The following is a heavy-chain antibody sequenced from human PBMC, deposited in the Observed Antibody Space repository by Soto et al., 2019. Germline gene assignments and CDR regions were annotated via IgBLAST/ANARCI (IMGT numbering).Heavy chain of an antibody. Sequence: PGGSLRLSCAASGFTFSSYWMHWVRQAPGKGLVWVSRIYTDGSSTSYADPVKGRFTISRDNAKNTLYLQVNSLRAEDTAVYYCASSPTHSSGWYVDYHGMDVWGQGTTVTVSS. CDR2: IYTDGSST. D-gene: IGHD6-19*01. CDR1: GFTFSSYW. J-gene: IGHJ6*02. V-gene: IGHV3-74*01. CDR3: ASSPTHSSGWYVDYHGMDV.